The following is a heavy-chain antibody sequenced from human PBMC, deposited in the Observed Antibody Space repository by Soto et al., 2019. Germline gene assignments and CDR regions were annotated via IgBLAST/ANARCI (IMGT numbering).Heavy chain of an antibody. CDR1: GFTFSSYW. CDR2: INSDGSTI. D-gene: IGHD3-10*01. J-gene: IGHJ4*02. V-gene: IGHV3-74*01. Sequence: EVQLVESGGGLAQPGGSLRLSCAASGFTFSSYWMHWVRQAPGKGLVWVSHINSDGSTIRYADSVKGRFTISRDNAKNTLYLQMNSLRAEDTAVYYCARDLGGARDYWGRGTLVTVSS. CDR3: ARDLGGARDY.